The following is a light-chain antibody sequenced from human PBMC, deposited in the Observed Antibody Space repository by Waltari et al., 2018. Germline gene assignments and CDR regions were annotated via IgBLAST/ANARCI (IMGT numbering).Light chain of an antibody. Sequence: QSVLTQPPSASGTPGLTVPISCSGRRSNTGRTPDNWYQQLPVSAPKLLIYSNNQRPSGVPDRFSGSKSGTSATLAISGLQSEDEAKYYCATWDDSLNAAVFGGGTQLSVL. CDR2: SNN. V-gene: IGLV1-44*01. J-gene: IGLJ7*01. CDR1: RSNTGRTP. CDR3: ATWDDSLNAAV.